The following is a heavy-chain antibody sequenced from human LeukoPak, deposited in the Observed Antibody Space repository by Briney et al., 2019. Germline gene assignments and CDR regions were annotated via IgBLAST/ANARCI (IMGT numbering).Heavy chain of an antibody. Sequence: GGSLRLSCAASGFTFTKSAMTWVRQAPGTGLEWVSAISGRGDYTYYADSVKGRFTISRDNSKNMLYLQMGSLRAEDTAVYYCAKREAEESGPIDYWGQGTLVTVSS. CDR2: ISGRGDYT. CDR3: AKREAEESGPIDY. D-gene: IGHD3-3*01. CDR1: GFTFTKSA. J-gene: IGHJ4*02. V-gene: IGHV3-23*01.